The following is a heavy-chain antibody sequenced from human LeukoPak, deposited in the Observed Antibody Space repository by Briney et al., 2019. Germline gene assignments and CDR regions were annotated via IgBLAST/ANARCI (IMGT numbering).Heavy chain of an antibody. Sequence: ASVNVSCKASGYTFTNYDINWLRPAAGQGGEWMGWMNPNSGNTGYPQKFQGRVTVTRSTSISTAYMELSRLRSDDPARYLLAPARVAYSSSILYYYSVMEVWGKGNTVTVSS. CDR1: GYTFTNYD. CDR2: MNPNSGNT. J-gene: IGHJ6*04. D-gene: IGHD6-6*01. CDR3: APARVAYSSSILYYYSVMEV. V-gene: IGHV1-8*03.